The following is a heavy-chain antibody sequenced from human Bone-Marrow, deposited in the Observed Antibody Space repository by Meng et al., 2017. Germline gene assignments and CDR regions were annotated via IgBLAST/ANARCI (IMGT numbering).Heavy chain of an antibody. J-gene: IGHJ5*02. V-gene: IGHV4-39*01. CDR2: IYYSGST. Sequence: QLQLQESGPGLVKPSETLSLTCTVSGGSISSSSYYGGWIRQPLGKGLEWIGSIYYSGSTYYNPSLKSRVTISVDTSKNQFSLKLSSVTAADTAVYYCARQGFLEWLLYRGNWFDPWGQGTLVTVSS. D-gene: IGHD3-3*01. CDR3: ARQGFLEWLLYRGNWFDP. CDR1: GGSISSSSYY.